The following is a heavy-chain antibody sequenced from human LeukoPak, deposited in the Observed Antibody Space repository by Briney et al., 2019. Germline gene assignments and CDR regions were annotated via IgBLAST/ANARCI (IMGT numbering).Heavy chain of an antibody. CDR3: ARRNKTGYNYWVY. V-gene: IGHV4-39*01. CDR1: GGSISSGNYY. J-gene: IGHJ4*02. D-gene: IGHD5-24*01. CDR2: IYYSGST. Sequence: SETLSLTCTVSGGSISSGNYYYSWIRQPAGKGLEWIGSIYYSGSTYYNPSLKSRVTISVDTSKNQFSLKLSSVTAADTAVYYCARRNKTGYNYWVYWGQGTLVTVSS.